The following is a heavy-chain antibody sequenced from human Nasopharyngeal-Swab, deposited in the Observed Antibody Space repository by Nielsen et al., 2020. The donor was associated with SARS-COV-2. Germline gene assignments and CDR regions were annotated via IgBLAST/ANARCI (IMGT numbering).Heavy chain of an antibody. CDR3: ARAGAVAGTSRSRYYYGMDV. J-gene: IGHJ6*02. CDR2: ISRSDSIR. D-gene: IGHD6-19*01. Sequence: WIRQPPGKGLEWVSDISRSDSIRYYADSVKGRFTISRDNAKNSLYLQMNSLRAEDTAVYYCARAGAVAGTSRSRYYYGMDVWGQGTTVTVSS. V-gene: IGHV3-11*01.